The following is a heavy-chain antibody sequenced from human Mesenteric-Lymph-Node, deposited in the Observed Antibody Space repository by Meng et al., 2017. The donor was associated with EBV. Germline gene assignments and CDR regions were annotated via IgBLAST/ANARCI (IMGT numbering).Heavy chain of an antibody. CDR1: GYTFSAYG. J-gene: IGHJ4*02. Sequence: VQLGQSGGEVKKPGASVKVTCKASGYTFSAYGISWVRQAPGQGLEWMGWISPFNGNTNYAQNLQDRVTMTTDTSTTTAYMELRNLRSDDTAVYYCARDVLGSGDYWGQGTLVTVSS. D-gene: IGHD5-12*01. V-gene: IGHV1-18*01. CDR3: ARDVLGSGDY. CDR2: ISPFNGNT.